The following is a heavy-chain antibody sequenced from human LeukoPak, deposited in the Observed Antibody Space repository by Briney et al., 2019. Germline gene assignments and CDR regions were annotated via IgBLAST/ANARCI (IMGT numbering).Heavy chain of an antibody. CDR3: ARRTVVLDY. V-gene: IGHV4-59*08. Sequence: SETLSLTCTVSGGSINNYYWSWVRQPPGKGLEWIGYIYHSGSTTYNPSLKSRVTISVDTSKNQFSLMLSSVTAADTAVYYCARRTVVLDYWGQGALVTVSS. CDR2: IYHSGST. J-gene: IGHJ4*02. CDR1: GGSINNYY. D-gene: IGHD4-23*01.